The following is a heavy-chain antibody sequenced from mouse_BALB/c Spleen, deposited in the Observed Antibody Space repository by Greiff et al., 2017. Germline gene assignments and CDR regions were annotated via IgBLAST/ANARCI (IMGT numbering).Heavy chain of an antibody. Sequence: EVKVVESGGGLVQPGGSLKLSCAASGFTFSSFGMHWVRQAPEKGLEWVAYISSGSSTIYYADTVKGRFTISRDNPKNTLFLQMTSLRSEDTAMYYCARDYGSMDYWGQGTSVTVSS. J-gene: IGHJ4*01. CDR3: ARDYGSMDY. V-gene: IGHV5-17*02. D-gene: IGHD1-1*01. CDR1: GFTFSSFG. CDR2: ISSGSSTI.